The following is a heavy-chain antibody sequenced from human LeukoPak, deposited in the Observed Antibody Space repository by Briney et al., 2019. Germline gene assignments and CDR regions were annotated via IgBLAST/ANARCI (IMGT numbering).Heavy chain of an antibody. V-gene: IGHV3-23*01. CDR3: ARDHPGSGWYVDY. Sequence: GGSLRLSCAASGFTFSSYAMTWVRQAPGKGLEWVSAISGSGGSPNYSDSVKGRFTISKDNSKDTLYLQMNSLRDDDTAVYYCARDHPGSGWYVDYWGLGTVVTVSS. J-gene: IGHJ4*02. CDR2: ISGSGGSP. CDR1: GFTFSSYA. D-gene: IGHD6-19*01.